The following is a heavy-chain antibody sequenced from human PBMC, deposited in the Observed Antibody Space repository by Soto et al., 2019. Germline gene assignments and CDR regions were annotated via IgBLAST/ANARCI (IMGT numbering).Heavy chain of an antibody. J-gene: IGHJ3*02. CDR1: GYTFTAYD. CDR2: MNPNSGNT. Sequence: QVQLVQSGAEVRKPGASVKVSCQASGYTFTAYDINWVRQATGQGLEWMGWMNPNSGNTGYAQKLQDRVTMNRSTSISTAYMELSRLRSEDTAVYYCAKRRGYGSGGKDAFDIWGQGTLVTVSS. D-gene: IGHD3-10*01. V-gene: IGHV1-8*01. CDR3: AKRRGYGSGGKDAFDI.